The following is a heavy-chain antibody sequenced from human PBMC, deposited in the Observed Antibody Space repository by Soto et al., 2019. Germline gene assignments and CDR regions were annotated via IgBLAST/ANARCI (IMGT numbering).Heavy chain of an antibody. CDR3: ARDGRVVVVPAADRYSYGPQLRRRYYYYGMDV. Sequence: SETLSLTCAVYCGSFSGYYWSWIRQPPGKGLEWIGEINHSGSTNYNPSLKSRVTISVDTSKNQFSLKLGPVTAADTAVYYCARDGRVVVVPAADRYSYGPQLRRRYYYYGMDVWGQGTTVTVSS. V-gene: IGHV4-34*01. CDR1: CGSFSGYY. CDR2: INHSGST. D-gene: IGHD2-2*01. J-gene: IGHJ6*02.